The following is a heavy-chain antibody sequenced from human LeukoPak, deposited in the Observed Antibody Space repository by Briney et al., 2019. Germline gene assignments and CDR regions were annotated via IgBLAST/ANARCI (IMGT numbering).Heavy chain of an antibody. J-gene: IGHJ4*02. Sequence: PSETLSLTCTVSGGSISSYYWSWIRQPAGKGLEWIGRIYTSGSTNYNPSLKSRVTMSVDTSKNQFSLKLSSVTAADTAVYYCARYSGGIAVAGSEWYYFDYWGQGTLVTVSS. CDR3: ARYSGGIAVAGSEWYYFDY. CDR2: IYTSGST. V-gene: IGHV4-4*07. CDR1: GGSISSYY. D-gene: IGHD6-19*01.